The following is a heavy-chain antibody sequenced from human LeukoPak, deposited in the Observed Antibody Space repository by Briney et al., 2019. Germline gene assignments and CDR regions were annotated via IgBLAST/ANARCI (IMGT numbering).Heavy chain of an antibody. V-gene: IGHV3-33*06. CDR3: AKDWSLGYGCLDY. J-gene: IGHJ4*02. CDR1: GFTFSKFG. CDR2: VWNDGSKN. D-gene: IGHD5-12*01. Sequence: PGGSLRLSCAASGFTFSKFGMHWVRQTPGKGLEWVALVWNDGSKNYYADSVEGRFTISRDNSKDTLYLLLNSLRAEDTAVYYCAKDWSLGYGCLDYWGQGTLVTVSS.